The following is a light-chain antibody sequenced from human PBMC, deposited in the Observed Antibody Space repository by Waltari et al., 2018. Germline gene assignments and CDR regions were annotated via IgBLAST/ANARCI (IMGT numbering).Light chain of an antibody. V-gene: IGLV2-14*01. J-gene: IGLJ3*02. CDR2: DVS. CDR3: NSYTGSSSWV. CDR1: SSDVGFYNY. Sequence: QSALTQPASVSGSPGQSITISCPGTSSDVGFYNYVSWYQQHPGKAPKLMIYDVSERPSGVSNRFSGSKSGNTASLTISGLQADDEVDYYCNSYTGSSSWVFGGGTKLTV.